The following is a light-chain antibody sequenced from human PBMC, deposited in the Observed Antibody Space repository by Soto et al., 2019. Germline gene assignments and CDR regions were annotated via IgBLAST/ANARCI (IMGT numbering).Light chain of an antibody. CDR3: SSYTSSSTVV. Sequence: QSALTQPASVSGSPGQSITISCTGTSSDVGGYNYVSWYQQHPGKAPKLMIYDVTNRPSGVSNRFSGSKSVNTASLNISGLQAEDEADYYCSSYTSSSTVVFGGGTKVTVL. CDR1: SSDVGGYNY. V-gene: IGLV2-14*03. J-gene: IGLJ3*02. CDR2: DVT.